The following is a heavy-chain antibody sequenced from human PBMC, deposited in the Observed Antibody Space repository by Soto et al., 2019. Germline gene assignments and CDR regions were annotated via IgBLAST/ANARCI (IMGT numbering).Heavy chain of an antibody. CDR1: GFSFRAYS. CDR3: ARAGRPSDGCGY. CDR2: ITDRSSHT. V-gene: IGHV3-21*01. J-gene: IGHJ4*02. D-gene: IGHD2-21*01. Sequence: GGSLRLSCAASGFSFRAYSMTWVRQAPGKGLEWVSEITDRSSHTYYTDSVKGRFIISRDNAKNSSFLQMNSLRAEDTAVYDCARAGRPSDGCGYWHQAILVTVSS.